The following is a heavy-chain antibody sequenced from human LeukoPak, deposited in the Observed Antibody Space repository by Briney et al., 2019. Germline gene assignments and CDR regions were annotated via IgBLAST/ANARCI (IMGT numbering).Heavy chain of an antibody. CDR2: IWYDGSNK. J-gene: IGHJ4*02. V-gene: IGHV3-33*06. CDR1: GFTFSSYG. CDR3: AKGPLEMAKGDFDY. D-gene: IGHD5-24*01. Sequence: GGSLRLSCAASGFTFSSYGMHWVRQAPGKGLEWVAVIWYDGSNKYYVDSVEGRFTISRDNSKNTLYLQMNSLRAEDTAVYYCAKGPLEMAKGDFDYWGQGTLVTVSS.